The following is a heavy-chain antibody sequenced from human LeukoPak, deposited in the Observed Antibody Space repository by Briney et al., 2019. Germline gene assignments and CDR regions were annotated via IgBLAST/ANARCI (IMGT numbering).Heavy chain of an antibody. CDR2: ISYSGNT. CDR3: ARLRFLEWLFPWFDP. V-gene: IGHV4-59*08. J-gene: IGHJ5*02. Sequence: PSETLSLTCTVSGGSISGQYWSWIRQPPGRGLEWIGYISYSGNTKYNPSLKSRVTISVDTFKNQFSLKLNSMSAADTSVYYCARLRFLEWLFPWFDPWGQGILVTVSS. CDR1: GGSISGQY. D-gene: IGHD3-3*01.